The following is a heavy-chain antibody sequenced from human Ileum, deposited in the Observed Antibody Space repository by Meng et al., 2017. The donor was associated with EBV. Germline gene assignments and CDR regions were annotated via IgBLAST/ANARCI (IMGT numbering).Heavy chain of an antibody. CDR3: TTDRRDDYKKIDY. D-gene: IGHD5-24*01. J-gene: IGHJ4*02. Sequence: LVEPGGDLVHSAGSCSVSCAGSGFAFGEAWMTGVRQAQGRRLEWVGRIKSKAVGETVDSAAPVTRRLIISRDDSKYTLYLQMNMLTTEDTAVYYCTTDRRDDYKKIDYWGQGTLVTVSS. V-gene: IGHV3-15*01. CDR2: IKSKAVGETV. CDR1: GFAFGEAW.